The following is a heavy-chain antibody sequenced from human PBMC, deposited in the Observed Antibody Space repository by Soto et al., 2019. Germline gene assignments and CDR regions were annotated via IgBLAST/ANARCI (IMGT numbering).Heavy chain of an antibody. J-gene: IGHJ4*02. CDR3: VRTSLVVAATTPEDY. V-gene: IGHV3-74*01. CDR2: INSDGSST. D-gene: IGHD2-15*01. CDR1: GFTFSSYW. Sequence: EVQLVESGGGLVQPGGSLRLSCAASGFTFSSYWMHWVRQAPGKGLVWVSRINSDGSSTSYADSVKGRFTIYIYNAKNTLYLKMNSLRAEGSAVYYCVRTSLVVAATTPEDYWGQGTLVTVSS.